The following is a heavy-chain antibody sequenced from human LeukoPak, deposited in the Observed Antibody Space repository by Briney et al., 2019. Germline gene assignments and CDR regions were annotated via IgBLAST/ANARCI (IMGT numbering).Heavy chain of an antibody. D-gene: IGHD3-16*01. Sequence: SQTLSLTCAISGDSVSSNTAAWNWMRQSPSRGLEWLGRTYFRSKWYNDYAVSVKSRITINPDTSKNQFSLQLNSVTPEDTAVYYCARGGGAFDIWGQGTMVTVSS. CDR3: ARGGGAFDI. CDR1: GDSVSSNTAA. CDR2: TYFRSKWYN. J-gene: IGHJ3*02. V-gene: IGHV6-1*01.